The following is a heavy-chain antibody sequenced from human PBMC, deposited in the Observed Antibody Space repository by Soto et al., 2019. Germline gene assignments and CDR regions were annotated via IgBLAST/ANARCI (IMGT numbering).Heavy chain of an antibody. CDR2: ITGSGGST. Sequence: EVQLLESGGGSVKPGGSLRLSCVASGFTFRSYAMNWVRQAPGKGLEWVSPITGSGGSTYHADSVKGHFTISRDNSNNKRSVEISSLKAEDTAADECATDREGFSGPSLYIAVTRDYWGQGTLVT. J-gene: IGHJ4*02. CDR3: ATDREGFSGPSLYIAVTRDY. V-gene: IGHV3-23*01. D-gene: IGHD4-4*01. CDR1: GFTFRSYA.